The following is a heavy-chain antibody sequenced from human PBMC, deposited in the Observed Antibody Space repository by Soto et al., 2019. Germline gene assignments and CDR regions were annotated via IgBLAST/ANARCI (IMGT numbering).Heavy chain of an antibody. CDR1: GGSISSSSYY. V-gene: IGHV4-39*01. CDR3: ARHTWRQQLVRVWWFDP. D-gene: IGHD6-13*01. CDR2: IYYSGST. J-gene: IGHJ5*02. Sequence: SETLSLTCTVSGGSISSSSYYWGWIRQPPGKGLEWIGSIYYSGSTYYSPSLKSRVTISVDTSKNQFSLKLSSVTAADTAVYCCARHTWRQQLVRVWWFDPWGQGTLVTVSS.